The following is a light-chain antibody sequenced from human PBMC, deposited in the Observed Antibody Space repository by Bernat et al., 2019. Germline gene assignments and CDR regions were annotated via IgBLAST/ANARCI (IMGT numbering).Light chain of an antibody. CDR3: PQYDTLSLT. CDR1: QDSSKD. V-gene: IGKV1-33*01. J-gene: IGKJ4*01. CDR2: DAS. Sequence: DIQMTQSPSSLSASVGDRVTITCQASQDSSKDVNWYQQKPGKAPKLLNYDASNLETGVTSRFSGSGSGTDVTFPISSLQPEDIATYYCPQYDTLSLTFVGGPKVELK.